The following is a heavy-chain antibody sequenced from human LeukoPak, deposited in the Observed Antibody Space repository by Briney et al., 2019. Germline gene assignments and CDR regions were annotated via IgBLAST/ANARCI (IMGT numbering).Heavy chain of an antibody. D-gene: IGHD3-22*01. J-gene: IGHJ4*02. CDR2: ILPIFDKT. V-gene: IGHV1-69*08. Sequence: GASVKVSCKASGGTFSSYSISWVRQAPGQGLEWMGMILPIFDKTNYPQKFEGRVTITTDKSTSTAYLELSSLRSEDTAVYYCARDQHYYDSSGYPYEDYWGQGTLVTVSS. CDR1: GGTFSSYS. CDR3: ARDQHYYDSSGYPYEDY.